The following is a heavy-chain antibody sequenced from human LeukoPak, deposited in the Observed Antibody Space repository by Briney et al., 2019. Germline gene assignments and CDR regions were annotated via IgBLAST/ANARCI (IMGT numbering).Heavy chain of an antibody. J-gene: IGHJ4*02. V-gene: IGHV3-53*01. Sequence: GGSLRLSCAASGFIFSDYYMSWIRQAPGKGLEWVSFIYSGGSTHYSDSVKGRFTISRDNSKNTLYLQMNSLRAEDTAVYYCARRAGAYSHPYDYWGQGTLVTVSS. CDR2: IYSGGST. CDR1: GFIFSDYY. D-gene: IGHD4/OR15-4a*01. CDR3: ARRAGAYSHPYDY.